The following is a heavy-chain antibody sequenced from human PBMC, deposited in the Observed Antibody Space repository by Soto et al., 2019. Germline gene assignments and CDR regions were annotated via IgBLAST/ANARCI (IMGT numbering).Heavy chain of an antibody. D-gene: IGHD3-3*01. CDR1: GFTFSSYA. Sequence: GGSLRLSCAASGFTFSSYAMSWVRQAPGKGLEWVSAISGSGGSTYYADSVKGRFTISRDNSKNTLYLQMNSLRAEDTAVYYCAKGLRFFEWLRLAYWGQGTLVTVSS. J-gene: IGHJ4*02. V-gene: IGHV3-23*01. CDR2: ISGSGGST. CDR3: AKGLRFFEWLRLAY.